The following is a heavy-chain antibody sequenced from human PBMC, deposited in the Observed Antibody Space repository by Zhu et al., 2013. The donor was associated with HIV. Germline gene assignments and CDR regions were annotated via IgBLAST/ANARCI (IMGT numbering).Heavy chain of an antibody. CDR1: GYAFTSYA. CDR2: INTVNGNT. CDR3: ARVDTTVGLYFDY. D-gene: IGHD5-18*01. V-gene: IGHV1-3*04. J-gene: IGHJ4*02. Sequence: QVQLVQSGAEVKKPGASVKVSCKASGYAFTSYAMHWVRQAPGQRLEWMGWINTVNGNTKYSQKFQGRVTITRDTSATTAYMELSSLRSEDTAVYYCARVDTTVGLYFDYWGQGTLVTVSS.